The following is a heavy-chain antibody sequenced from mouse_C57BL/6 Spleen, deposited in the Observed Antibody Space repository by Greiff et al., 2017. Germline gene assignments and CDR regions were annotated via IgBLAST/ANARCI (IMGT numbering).Heavy chain of an antibody. CDR3: ASEGDYGGSPYYFDC. V-gene: IGHV5-17*01. D-gene: IGHD1-1*01. J-gene: IGHJ2*01. CDR2: ISSGSSTI. CDR1: GFTFSDYG. Sequence: EVKVVESGGGLVKPGGSLKLSCAASGFTFSDYGMHWVRQAPEKGLEWVAYISSGSSTIYYADTVKGRFTISRDNAKNTLFLQMTSLRSEDTAMYYCASEGDYGGSPYYFDCWGKGTTLTVSS.